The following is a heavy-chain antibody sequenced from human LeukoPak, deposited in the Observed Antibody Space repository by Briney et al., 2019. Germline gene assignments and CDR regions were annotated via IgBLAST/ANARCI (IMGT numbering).Heavy chain of an antibody. J-gene: IGHJ4*02. V-gene: IGHV4-39*01. D-gene: IGHD3-22*01. Sequence: SETLSLTCTVSGGSISSSSYYWGWIRQPPGKGLEWIGSIYYSGSTYYNPSLKSRVTISVDTSKNQFSLKLSSVTAADTAVYYRARPGYYDSSGYYYPWDYWGQGTLVTVSS. CDR1: GGSISSSSYY. CDR3: ARPGYYDSSGYYYPWDY. CDR2: IYYSGST.